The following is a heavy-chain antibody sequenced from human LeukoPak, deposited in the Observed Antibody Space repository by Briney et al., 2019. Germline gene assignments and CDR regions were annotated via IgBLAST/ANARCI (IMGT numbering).Heavy chain of an antibody. V-gene: IGHV4-39*01. CDR1: GVSISSSYSY. J-gene: IGHJ5*02. CDR2: IYYTGNT. Sequence: PSETLSLTCTVSGVSISSSYSYWGWIRQPPGMGLEWIGSIYYTGNTYYNASLKSQVSISIDTSKNQFSLKLTSVTAADTAVYYCARQGNSEVTPYNWFDPWGQGTLVTVSS. CDR3: ARQGNSEVTPYNWFDP. D-gene: IGHD4-23*01.